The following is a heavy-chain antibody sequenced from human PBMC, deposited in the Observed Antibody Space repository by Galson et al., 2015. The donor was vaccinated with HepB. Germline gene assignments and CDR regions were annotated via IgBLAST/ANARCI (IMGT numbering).Heavy chain of an antibody. CDR3: VRGGFVKQWMIFEVADYFDY. CDR2: ISGYNGHT. V-gene: IGHV1-18*01. J-gene: IGHJ4*02. Sequence: SVKVSCKASGYSFSDFGISWVRQAPGQGLEWVGWISGYNGHTQYAQKLQGRVTLTRDTSTSVGYMELRSLRSDDTAVYYCVRGGFVKQWMIFEVADYFDYWGQGTLVTVSS. D-gene: IGHD3/OR15-3a*01. CDR1: GYSFSDFG.